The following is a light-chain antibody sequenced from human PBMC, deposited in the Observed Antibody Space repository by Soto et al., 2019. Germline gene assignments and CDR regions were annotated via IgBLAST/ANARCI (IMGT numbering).Light chain of an antibody. CDR2: AAS. Sequence: QLTQSPCSLSAPVGDRVVITCRASHDIGRELGWYQQKPGHAPKLLIFAASTLYSGVPPRFSGSGSGTLFTLTISSLDPEDFATYFCLQDYNLPRTFGQGTKVDIK. CDR1: HDIGRE. V-gene: IGKV1-6*01. CDR3: LQDYNLPRT. J-gene: IGKJ1*01.